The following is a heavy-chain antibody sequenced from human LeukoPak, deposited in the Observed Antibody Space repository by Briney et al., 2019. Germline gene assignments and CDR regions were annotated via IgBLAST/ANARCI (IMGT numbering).Heavy chain of an antibody. Sequence: GGSLRLSCAASGFTFSSYWMSSVRQAPGKGLEWVANIKQDGSEKYYVDSVKGRFTISRDNAKNSLYLQMNSLRAEDTAVYYCARITMVRGVIMDYWGQGTLVTVSS. D-gene: IGHD3-10*01. CDR2: IKQDGSEK. J-gene: IGHJ4*02. CDR3: ARITMVRGVIMDY. V-gene: IGHV3-7*03. CDR1: GFTFSSYW.